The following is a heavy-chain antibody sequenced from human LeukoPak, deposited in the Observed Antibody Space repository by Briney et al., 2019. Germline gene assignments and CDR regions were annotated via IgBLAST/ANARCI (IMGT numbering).Heavy chain of an antibody. CDR2: IKQIGGEK. Sequence: GGSLRLSCAASGFTFGNHWMSWVRQAPGKGLEWVANIKQIGGEKYYVDSVKGRFTISRDNAKNSLYLQMNSLRAEDTAVYYCARDMHYYDSSGYYYYFDYWGQGALATVSS. J-gene: IGHJ4*02. CDR3: ARDMHYYDSSGYYYYFDY. CDR1: GFTFGNHW. V-gene: IGHV3-7*01. D-gene: IGHD3-22*01.